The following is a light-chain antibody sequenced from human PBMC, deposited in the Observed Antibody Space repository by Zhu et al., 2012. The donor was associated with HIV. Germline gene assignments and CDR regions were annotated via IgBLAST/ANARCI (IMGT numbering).Light chain of an antibody. CDR1: ESVSSS. CDR3: QQRDNWPPIT. V-gene: IGKV3-11*01. CDR2: DAS. J-gene: IGKJ5*01. Sequence: EIVLTQSPATLSLSPGERATLSCRASESVSSSLNWYQQKLGQAPRLLIYDASKRPPGIPARFSGSGSETDFTLTISSLEPEDFAVYYCQQRDNWPPITFGQGTRLEIK.